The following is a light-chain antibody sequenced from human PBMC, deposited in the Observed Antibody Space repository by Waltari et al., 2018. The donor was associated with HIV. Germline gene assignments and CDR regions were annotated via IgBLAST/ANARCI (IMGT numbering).Light chain of an antibody. CDR3: QQYYSDPYT. CDR2: AAS. Sequence: AIRMTQSPSSFSASTGDSVTITCRGSQGISSYLAWYQQKPWKAPKLLIYAASNLQSGVPSRFSGSGSGTDFTLTISCLQSEDFATYYCQQYYSDPYTFGQGTKLEIK. J-gene: IGKJ2*01. CDR1: QGISSY. V-gene: IGKV1-8*01.